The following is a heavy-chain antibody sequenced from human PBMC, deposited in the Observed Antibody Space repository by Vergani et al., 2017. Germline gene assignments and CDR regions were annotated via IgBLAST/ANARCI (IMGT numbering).Heavy chain of an antibody. CDR1: GGSISSGGYY. CDR2: INHSGST. Sequence: QVQLQESGPGLVKPSETLSLTCTVSGGSISSGGYYWSWIRQPPGKGLEWIGEINHSGSTNYNPSLKSRVTISVDTSKNQFSLKLSSVTAADTAVYYCASFSITMVRGVPEFDPWGQGTLVTVSS. V-gene: IGHV4-39*07. CDR3: ASFSITMVRGVPEFDP. J-gene: IGHJ5*02. D-gene: IGHD3-10*01.